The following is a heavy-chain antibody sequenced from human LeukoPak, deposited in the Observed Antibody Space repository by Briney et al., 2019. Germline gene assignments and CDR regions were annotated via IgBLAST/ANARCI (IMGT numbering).Heavy chain of an antibody. CDR2: IRHSGDST. J-gene: IGHJ4*02. CDR3: AKGGGGTLRIDF. Sequence: AGSLRLSCAVSGFTFSSYYMRWVRQAPGKGLEWVSGIRHSGDSTYYADSVKGRFTISRDNSKNPLYLQMDRLRADDTAIYYCAKGGGGTLRIDFWGQGTLVTVSS. V-gene: IGHV3-23*01. CDR1: GFTFSSYY. D-gene: IGHD2-21*01.